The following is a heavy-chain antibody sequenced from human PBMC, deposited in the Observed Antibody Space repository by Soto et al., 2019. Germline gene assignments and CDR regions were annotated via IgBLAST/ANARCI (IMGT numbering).Heavy chain of an antibody. Sequence: PGESLKISCNGSGYSFTSYWIGWVRQMPGKGLEWMGIIYPGDSDTRYSPSFQGQVTISADKSISTAYLQWSSLKASDTAMYYCARGPTPLNYGMDVWGQGTKVTVYS. CDR2: IYPGDSDT. D-gene: IGHD2-15*01. J-gene: IGHJ6*02. CDR3: ARGPTPLNYGMDV. V-gene: IGHV5-51*01. CDR1: GYSFTSYW.